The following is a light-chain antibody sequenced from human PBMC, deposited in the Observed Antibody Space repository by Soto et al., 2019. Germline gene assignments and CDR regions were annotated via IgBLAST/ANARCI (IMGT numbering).Light chain of an antibody. Sequence: AIQMTQSPSSLSASVGDRVTITCRASQGIRNDLDWFQQKPGKAPKLLIYAASNLQSGVPARFSGSGSGTDFTLTISSLQPEDCATAYCLQKYFYPFTFGPGTKVDIK. CDR2: AAS. V-gene: IGKV1-6*01. CDR3: LQKYFYPFT. J-gene: IGKJ3*01. CDR1: QGIRND.